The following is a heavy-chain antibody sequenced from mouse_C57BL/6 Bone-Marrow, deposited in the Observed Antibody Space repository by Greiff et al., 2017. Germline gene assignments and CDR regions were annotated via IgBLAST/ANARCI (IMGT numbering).Heavy chain of an antibody. CDR3: ARVKGGYYAMDY. CDR1: EYEFPSHD. J-gene: IGHJ4*01. CDR2: INSDGGST. Sequence: EVHLVESGGGLVQPGESLKLSCESNEYEFPSHDMSWVRKTPEKRLELVAAINSDGGSTYYPDTMERRFIISRDNTKKTLYLQLSSLRSEDTALYYCARVKGGYYAMDYWGQGTSVTVSS. V-gene: IGHV5-2*01.